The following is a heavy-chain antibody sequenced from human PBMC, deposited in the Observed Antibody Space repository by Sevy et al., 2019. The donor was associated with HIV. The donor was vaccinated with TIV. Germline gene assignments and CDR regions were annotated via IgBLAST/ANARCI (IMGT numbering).Heavy chain of an antibody. V-gene: IGHV1-69*13. CDR2: IIPIFGTA. CDR1: GGTFSSYA. Sequence: ASVKVSCKASGGTFSSYAISWVRQAPGQGLEWMGGIIPIFGTANYAQTFQGRVTITADESTSTAYMELSSLRSEDTAVYYCARDQGGQVFDYWGQGTLVTVSS. CDR3: ARDQGGQVFDY. D-gene: IGHD1-26*01. J-gene: IGHJ4*02.